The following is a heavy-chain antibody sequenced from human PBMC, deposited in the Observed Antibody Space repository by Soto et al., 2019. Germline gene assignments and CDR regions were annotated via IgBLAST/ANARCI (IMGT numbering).Heavy chain of an antibody. CDR2: ISSSSSYI. J-gene: IGHJ4*02. V-gene: IGHV3-21*01. CDR3: ARDYYYDSSGYSCFGY. Sequence: EVQLVESGGGLVKPGGSLRLSCAASGFTFSSYSMNWVRQAPGKGLEWVSSISSSSSYIYYADSVKGRFTISRDNAKNSLYLQMNSLRAEDTAVYYCARDYYYDSSGYSCFGYWGQGTLVTVSS. D-gene: IGHD3-22*01. CDR1: GFTFSSYS.